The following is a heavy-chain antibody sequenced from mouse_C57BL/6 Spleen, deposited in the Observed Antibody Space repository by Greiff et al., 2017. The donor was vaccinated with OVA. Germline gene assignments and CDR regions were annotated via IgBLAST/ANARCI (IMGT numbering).Heavy chain of an antibody. CDR3: ARLGSNYVYFDY. Sequence: VQLQQPGAELVRPGSSVKLSCKASGYTFTSYWMHWVKQRPIQGLEWIGNIDPSDSETHYNQKFKDKATLTVDKSSSTAYMQLSSLTSEDSAVYYCARLGSNYVYFDYWGQGTTLTVSS. V-gene: IGHV1-52*01. J-gene: IGHJ2*01. D-gene: IGHD2-5*01. CDR1: GYTFTSYW. CDR2: IDPSDSET.